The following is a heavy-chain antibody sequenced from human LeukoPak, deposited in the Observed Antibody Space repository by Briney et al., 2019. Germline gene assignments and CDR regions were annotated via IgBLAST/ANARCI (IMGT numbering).Heavy chain of an antibody. Sequence: ASVNVSCKASGYNFTSYEIDWVRQATGQGLEWMGWMNPNSGNTGYAQKFQGRVTITRNTSISTAYMELSSLRSEDTAVYYCARSRSDDAFDIWGQGTMVTVSS. CDR1: GYNFTSYE. CDR2: MNPNSGNT. J-gene: IGHJ3*02. V-gene: IGHV1-8*01. CDR3: ARSRSDDAFDI.